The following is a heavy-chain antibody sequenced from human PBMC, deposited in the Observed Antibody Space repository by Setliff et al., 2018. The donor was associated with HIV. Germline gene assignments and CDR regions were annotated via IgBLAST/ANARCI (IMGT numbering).Heavy chain of an antibody. Sequence: SETLSLTCNVSGVSISSYYWSWIRQSPGKGLEWIGYIYFSGGTHYNPSLKSRLTISIDQSKNQFSLKLTSVTPADTAIYFCARDNPSAHWFDPWGQGTLVTVSS. CDR2: IYFSGGT. J-gene: IGHJ5*02. V-gene: IGHV4-59*01. CDR1: GVSISSYY. CDR3: ARDNPSAHWFDP.